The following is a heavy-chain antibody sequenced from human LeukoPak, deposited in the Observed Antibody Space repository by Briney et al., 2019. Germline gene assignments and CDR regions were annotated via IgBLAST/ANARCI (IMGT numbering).Heavy chain of an antibody. CDR1: GFTFSSYW. Sequence: GGSLRLSCAASGFTFSSYWMSWVRQAPGKGLEWVANIKQDGSEKYYVDSVKGRFTISRDNAKNSLYLQMNSLRAEDTAVYYCARDRFTVAGNVHLYYWGQGTLVTVSS. CDR3: ARDRFTVAGNVHLYY. D-gene: IGHD6-19*01. V-gene: IGHV3-7*01. J-gene: IGHJ4*02. CDR2: IKQDGSEK.